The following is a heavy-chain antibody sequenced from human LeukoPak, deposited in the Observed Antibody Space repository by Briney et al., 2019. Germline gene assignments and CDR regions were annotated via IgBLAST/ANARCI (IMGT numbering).Heavy chain of an antibody. CDR2: ISAYNGNT. Sequence: ASVKVSCKASGYSFTSYGISWVRQAPGQGLEWMGWISAYNGNTNYAQKLQGRVTMTTDTSTSTAYMELRSLRSDDTAVYYCARLRWLVPGGYYYYGMDVWGQGTTVTVSS. J-gene: IGHJ6*02. V-gene: IGHV1-18*01. D-gene: IGHD6-19*01. CDR1: GYSFTSYG. CDR3: ARLRWLVPGGYYYYGMDV.